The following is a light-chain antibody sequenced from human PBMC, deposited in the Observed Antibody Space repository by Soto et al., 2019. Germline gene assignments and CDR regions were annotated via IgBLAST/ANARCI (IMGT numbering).Light chain of an antibody. CDR2: WAS. Sequence: DIVMTQSPDSLAVSLGEGATINCKSSQSVLYNSNNKNFLAWYQQKPGQPPKLLIYWASARESGVPDRFSGSGSGADFTLTISSLQAEDVAVYYCQQYYSSPVTFGQGTRLEIK. J-gene: IGKJ5*01. CDR1: QSVLYNSNNKNF. V-gene: IGKV4-1*01. CDR3: QQYYSSPVT.